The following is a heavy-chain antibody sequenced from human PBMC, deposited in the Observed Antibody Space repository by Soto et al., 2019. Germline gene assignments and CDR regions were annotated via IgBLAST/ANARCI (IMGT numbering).Heavy chain of an antibody. CDR2: IYYSGIT. V-gene: IGHV4-59*01. CDR3: ARPHGGSSGWDNWFDP. J-gene: IGHJ5*02. CDR1: NGSISSYY. D-gene: IGHD6-25*01. Sequence: PSETLSLTCTVSNGSISSYYWSWIRQPPGKGLEWIGYIYYSGITNYNPSLKSRVTISVDTSKNQFSLKLSSVTAADTAVYYCARPHGGSSGWDNWFDPWGQGTLVTVSS.